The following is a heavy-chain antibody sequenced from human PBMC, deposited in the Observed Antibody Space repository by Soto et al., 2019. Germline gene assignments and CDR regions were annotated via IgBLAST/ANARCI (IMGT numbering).Heavy chain of an antibody. Sequence: GESLKISCAASGFTFSSYSMNWVRQAPGKGLEWVSYISSSSSTIYYADSVKGRFTISRDNAKNSLYLQMNSLRAEDTAVYYCASGFRSMVRGLIRDYWGQGTLVTVSS. CDR2: ISSSSSTI. J-gene: IGHJ4*02. V-gene: IGHV3-48*01. CDR1: GFTFSSYS. CDR3: ASGFRSMVRGLIRDY. D-gene: IGHD3-10*01.